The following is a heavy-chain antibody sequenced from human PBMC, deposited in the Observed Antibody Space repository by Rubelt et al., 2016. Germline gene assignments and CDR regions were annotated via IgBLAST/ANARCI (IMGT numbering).Heavy chain of an antibody. J-gene: IGHJ6*02. CDR2: IGNDGGRI. V-gene: IGHV3-43*01. CDR1: GFTFDHFT. D-gene: IGHD2-2*01. Sequence: EVQLVESGGVVVQPGGSLRLSCAASGFTFDHFTMHWVRQVSGKGLEWLALIGNDGGRIYYADSVKGRFTISRNNGKYSLYLQMNSLRAEDTAVYYCAKDGYQRPPGGMDVWGQGTTVTVAS. CDR3: AKDGYQRPPGGMDV.